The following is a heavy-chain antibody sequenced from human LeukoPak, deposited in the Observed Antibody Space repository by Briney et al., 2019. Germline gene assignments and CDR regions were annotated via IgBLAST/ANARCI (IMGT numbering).Heavy chain of an antibody. CDR1: GFTFSSYG. V-gene: IGHV3-33*01. CDR2: IWYDGSNK. Sequence: GGSLRLSCAASGFTFSSYGMHWVRQAPGKGLEWVAVIWYDGSNKYYADSVKGRFTISRDNSKNTLYLQMNSLRAEDTAVYYCARDPSGSYLPGHGAFDIWGQGTMVTVSS. J-gene: IGHJ3*02. CDR3: ARDPSGSYLPGHGAFDI. D-gene: IGHD1-26*01.